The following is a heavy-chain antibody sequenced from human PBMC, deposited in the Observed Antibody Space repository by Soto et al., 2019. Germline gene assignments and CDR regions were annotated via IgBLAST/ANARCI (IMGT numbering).Heavy chain of an antibody. Sequence: VQLQESGPGLVKPSGTLSLTCTVSGGSISTTNWWSWVRQSPGKGLEWIGEILHIGSTNYKPSLKSPVTISIDKSKNQFSLRLSSVTAADTAVYYCASGFDSDGLYNGGHPWGQGTLVSVSS. CDR3: ASGFDSDGLYNGGHP. D-gene: IGHD3-22*01. V-gene: IGHV4-4*02. CDR2: ILHIGST. J-gene: IGHJ5*02. CDR1: GGSISTTNW.